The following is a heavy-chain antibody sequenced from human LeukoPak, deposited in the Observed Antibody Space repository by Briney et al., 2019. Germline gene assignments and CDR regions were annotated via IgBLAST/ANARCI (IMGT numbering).Heavy chain of an antibody. V-gene: IGHV4-39*02. CDR3: AREGLDSSGYYSDY. J-gene: IGHJ4*02. CDR2: IYYSGST. CDR1: GGSISSSSYY. D-gene: IGHD3-22*01. Sequence: SETLSLTCTVSGGSISSSSYYWGWIRQPPGKGLEWIGSIYYSGSTYYNPSLKSRVTISVDTSKNQFSLKLSSVTAADTAVYYCAREGLDSSGYYSDYWGQGTLVTVSS.